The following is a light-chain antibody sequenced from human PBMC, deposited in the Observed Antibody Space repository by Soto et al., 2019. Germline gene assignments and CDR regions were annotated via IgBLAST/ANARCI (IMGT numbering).Light chain of an antibody. J-gene: IGLJ2*01. CDR3: GAWDSSLSAVV. Sequence: QSVLTQPPSVSAAPGQKVTISFSGTSSNIGNNFVSWYQHLPGTAPKRLIYDNNERSPGIPDRFSGSKSGTSATLGITGLQTGDEADYYCGAWDSSLSAVVFGGGTKLIVL. CDR2: DNN. V-gene: IGLV1-51*01. CDR1: SSNIGNNF.